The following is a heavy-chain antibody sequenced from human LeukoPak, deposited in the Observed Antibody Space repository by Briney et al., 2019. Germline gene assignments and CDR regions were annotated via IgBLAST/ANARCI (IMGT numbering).Heavy chain of an antibody. CDR3: AKDVGASWSWYFDL. V-gene: IGHV3-30-3*01. J-gene: IGHJ2*01. Sequence: PGGSLRLSCAASGFTFSSHAMHWVRQAPGKGLEWVAVISYDGSNKYYADSVKGRFTISRDNSKNTLYLQMNSLRAEDTAVYYCAKDVGASWSWYFDLWGRGTLVTVSS. CDR2: ISYDGSNK. CDR1: GFTFSSHA. D-gene: IGHD1-26*01.